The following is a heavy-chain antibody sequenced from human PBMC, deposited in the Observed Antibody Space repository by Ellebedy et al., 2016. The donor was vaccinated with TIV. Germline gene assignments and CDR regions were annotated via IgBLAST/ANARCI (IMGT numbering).Heavy chain of an antibody. CDR1: GFPFSSYW. CDR3: ATDGSYGDYLSPTHAFEI. D-gene: IGHD1-26*01. V-gene: IGHV3-7*01. J-gene: IGHJ3*02. CDR2: INQDGSQK. Sequence: GESLKISCAVSGFPFSSYWMSWVRQAPGKGLEWVANINQDGSQKYYVDSVKGRFTISRDSAKNSLYLQMNSLRVDDAAMYYCATDGSYGDYLSPTHAFEIWGQGTMLIVSS.